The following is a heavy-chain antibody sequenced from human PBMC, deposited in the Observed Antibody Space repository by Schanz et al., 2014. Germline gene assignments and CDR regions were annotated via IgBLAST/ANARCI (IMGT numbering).Heavy chain of an antibody. D-gene: IGHD3-9*01. CDR2: ISVYNHNK. CDR1: GFNFNNYD. Sequence: QVQLVQSGAEVKKPGASVKVSCTASGFNFNNYDINWVRQAIGQGLEWMGWISVYNHNKEYDQKFQGRVTMTTDTSTSTAYMELRSLRSDDTAVYYCAKAEYDILTDSYSRLEPWGEGTLGTGSA. CDR3: AKAEYDILTDSYSRLEP. V-gene: IGHV1-18*04. J-gene: IGHJ5*02.